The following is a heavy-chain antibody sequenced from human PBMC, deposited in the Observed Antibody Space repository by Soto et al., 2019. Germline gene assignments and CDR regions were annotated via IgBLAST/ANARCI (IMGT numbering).Heavy chain of an antibody. V-gene: IGHV3-64D*06. CDR2: ISTNGGST. Sequence: GGSLRLSXSASGFTFSSYAMHWVRQAPGKGLEYVSSISTNGGSTHYADSVKGRFTISRDNSKNTQYLQMSSLRADDTAVYYCVKGEYYYDSSGYYPFDYWGQGTLVTVSS. CDR3: VKGEYYYDSSGYYPFDY. CDR1: GFTFSSYA. J-gene: IGHJ4*02. D-gene: IGHD3-22*01.